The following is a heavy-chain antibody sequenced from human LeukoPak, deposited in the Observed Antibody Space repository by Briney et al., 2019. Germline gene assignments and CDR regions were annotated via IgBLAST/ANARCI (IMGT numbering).Heavy chain of an antibody. J-gene: IGHJ4*02. CDR1: GFPFSNYG. D-gene: IGHD5-18*01. V-gene: IGHV3-48*01. CDR3: AKHFLSYGLQFDY. Sequence: GGSLRLSCAASGFPFSNYGMSWVRQAPGKGLEWDSYISSSSSTIYYADSVKGRFTISRDNSKNTLYLQMNSLRAEDTAVYYCAKHFLSYGLQFDYWGQGTLVTVSS. CDR2: ISSSSSTI.